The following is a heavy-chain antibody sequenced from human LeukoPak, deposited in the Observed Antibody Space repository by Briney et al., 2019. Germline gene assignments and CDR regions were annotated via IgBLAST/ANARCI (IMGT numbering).Heavy chain of an antibody. Sequence: GGSLRLSCAASGFTFSSYAMSWVRQAPGKGLEWVSAISGSGGSTYYADSVKGRFTISRDNAKNTLYLQMNSLRAEDTAVYYCARVADIVQYYFDYWGQGTLVTVSS. CDR1: GFTFSSYA. D-gene: IGHD2-8*01. CDR3: ARVADIVQYYFDY. V-gene: IGHV3-23*01. CDR2: ISGSGGST. J-gene: IGHJ4*02.